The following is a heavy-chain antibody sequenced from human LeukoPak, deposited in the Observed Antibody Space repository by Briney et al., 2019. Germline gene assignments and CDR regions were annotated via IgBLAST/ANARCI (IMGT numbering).Heavy chain of an antibody. CDR1: GFTFSNNE. CDR3: ARASRGWELLSHYYYYMDV. J-gene: IGHJ6*03. D-gene: IGHD1-26*01. Sequence: GGSLRLSCAASGFTFSNNEMSWVRQAPGKGLEWVSYISSGGSTIYYADSVKGRFTISSDNAKNSLYLQMNSLRAEDTAVYYCARASRGWELLSHYYYYMDVWGRGTTVTVSS. V-gene: IGHV3-48*03. CDR2: ISSGGSTI.